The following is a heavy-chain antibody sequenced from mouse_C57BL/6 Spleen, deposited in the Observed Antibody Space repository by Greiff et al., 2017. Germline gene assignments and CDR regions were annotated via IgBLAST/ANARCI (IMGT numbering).Heavy chain of an antibody. D-gene: IGHD4-1*01. CDR1: GYTFTDYN. Sequence: EVQGVESGPELVKPGASVKIPCKASGYTFTDYNMDWVKQSHGKSLEWIGDINPNNGGTIYNQKFKGKATLTVDKSSSTAYMELRSLTSEDTAVYYCARRNWVFDYWGQGTTLTVSS. CDR2: INPNNGGT. CDR3: ARRNWVFDY. V-gene: IGHV1-18*01. J-gene: IGHJ2*01.